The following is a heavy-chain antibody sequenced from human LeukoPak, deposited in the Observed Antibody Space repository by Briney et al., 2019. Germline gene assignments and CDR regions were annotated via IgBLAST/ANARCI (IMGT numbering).Heavy chain of an antibody. J-gene: IGHJ4*02. V-gene: IGHV4-39*01. D-gene: IGHD3-22*01. Sequence: PSETLSLTCTVSGGSISSSSYYWGWLRQPPGKGREWIGSIYYSGSTYYNPSLRSRVTISVDTSKNQFSLKLTSVTAADTAVYYCARQGYTYYYDSSGYYPFDYWGQGTLVTVSS. CDR3: ARQGYTYYYDSSGYYPFDY. CDR1: GGSISSSSYY. CDR2: IYYSGST.